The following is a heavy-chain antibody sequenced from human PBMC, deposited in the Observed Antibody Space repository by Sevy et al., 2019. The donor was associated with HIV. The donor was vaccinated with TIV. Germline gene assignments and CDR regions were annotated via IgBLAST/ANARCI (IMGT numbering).Heavy chain of an antibody. CDR2: IYPGDSDT. CDR3: ARVIVATRNPIRVHESDI. J-gene: IGHJ3*02. D-gene: IGHD5-12*01. Sequence: GESLKISCKGSGYRFTNYWLGWVRQMPGKGLEWMGMIYPGDSDTRYSPSFQGQVSISADKSISTAYLQWTSLKASDTAMYYCARVIVATRNPIRVHESDIWGQGTMVTVSS. CDR1: GYRFTNYW. V-gene: IGHV5-51*01.